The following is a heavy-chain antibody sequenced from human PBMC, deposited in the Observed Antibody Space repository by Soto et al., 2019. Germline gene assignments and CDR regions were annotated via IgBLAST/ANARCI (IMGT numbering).Heavy chain of an antibody. J-gene: IGHJ6*03. CDR1: GYTFTGYY. CDR3: ARASGITGTYYYYYMDV. D-gene: IGHD1-7*01. V-gene: IGHV1-2*04. Sequence: ASVKVSCKASGYTFTGYYMHWVRQAPGQGLEWMGWINPNSGGTNYAQKFQGWVTMTRDTSISTAYMELSRLRSDDTAVYYCARASGITGTYYYYYMDVWGKGTTVTVSS. CDR2: INPNSGGT.